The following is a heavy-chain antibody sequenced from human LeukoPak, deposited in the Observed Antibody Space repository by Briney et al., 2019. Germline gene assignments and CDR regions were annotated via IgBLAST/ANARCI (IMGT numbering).Heavy chain of an antibody. D-gene: IGHD2-15*01. CDR1: GFTFSSYG. CDR3: AKRGDCSGGSCYYFDS. V-gene: IGHV3-30*18. CDR2: ISYDGSDK. Sequence: GGSLRLSCAAAGFTFSSYGMHWVRQAPGKGLEWVAVISYDGSDKYYANSVKGRFTISRDNPKNTLYLQMNSLRAGDTAVYYCAKRGDCSGGSCYYFDSWGQGTLVTVSS. J-gene: IGHJ4*02.